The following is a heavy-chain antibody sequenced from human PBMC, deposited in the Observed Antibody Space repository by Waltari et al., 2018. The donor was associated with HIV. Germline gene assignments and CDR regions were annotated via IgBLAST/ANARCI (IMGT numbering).Heavy chain of an antibody. D-gene: IGHD4-4*01. CDR1: GFSLITSGVS. CDR2: IYWDNDK. CDR3: AHRLSNYGYFDY. Sequence: QITLKESGPTLVKPTQTLTLTCSFSGFSLITSGVSVGWIRPPPGKALEWLALIYWDNDKSYSPSLKSRLTITKDTSKNQVVLTMTNMDPVDTATYYCAHRLSNYGYFDYWGQGTLVTVSS. J-gene: IGHJ4*02. V-gene: IGHV2-5*02.